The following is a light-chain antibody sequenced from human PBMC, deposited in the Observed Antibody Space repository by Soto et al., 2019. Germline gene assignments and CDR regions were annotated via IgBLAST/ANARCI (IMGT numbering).Light chain of an antibody. Sequence: ALTQPASVSGSPGQSITISCTGTSSDVGGYNYVSWYQQHPGKAPKLMIYDVSNRPSGVFNRFSGSKFGNTASLTISGPQAEDEADYYCSSYTSSSPYVFGTGTKVTVL. CDR3: SSYTSSSPYV. CDR2: DVS. CDR1: SSDVGGYNY. V-gene: IGLV2-14*01. J-gene: IGLJ1*01.